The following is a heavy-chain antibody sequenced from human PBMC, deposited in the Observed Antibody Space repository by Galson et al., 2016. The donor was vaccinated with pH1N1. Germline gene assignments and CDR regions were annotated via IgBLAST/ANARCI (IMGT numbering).Heavy chain of an antibody. Sequence: SLRLSCAASGFAFDDFAMHWVRHVPGKGLEWVSGISWDSNSIGYADSVKGRFTISRDSAKKSLFLQMNSLRVEDTAFYYCAKGAGGYYFGSGSFNYWGQGTQVTVSS. V-gene: IGHV3-9*01. CDR2: ISWDSNSI. CDR3: AKGAGGYYFGSGSFNY. D-gene: IGHD3-10*01. CDR1: GFAFDDFA. J-gene: IGHJ4*02.